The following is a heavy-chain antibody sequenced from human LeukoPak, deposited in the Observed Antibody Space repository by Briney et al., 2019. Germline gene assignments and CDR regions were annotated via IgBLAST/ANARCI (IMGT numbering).Heavy chain of an antibody. V-gene: IGHV4-59*08. Sequence: SETLSLTCTVSGGTISSYYWSWIRQPPGKGLEWIGYIHYSGSTKYNPSLKSRVTISVDTSKNQFSLKLSSVTAADSAVYYCARWYSSGWAFDYWGQGTLVTVSS. CDR2: IHYSGST. CDR1: GGTISSYY. CDR3: ARWYSSGWAFDY. D-gene: IGHD6-19*01. J-gene: IGHJ4*02.